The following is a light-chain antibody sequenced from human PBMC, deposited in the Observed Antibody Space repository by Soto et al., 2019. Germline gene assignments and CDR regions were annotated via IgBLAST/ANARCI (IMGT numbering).Light chain of an antibody. CDR2: GAS. CDR3: QQNCNLPRT. J-gene: IGKJ1*01. Sequence: EIVLTQSPGTLSLSPGERATLSCRASQIVSSNYLAWYQQTPGQAPRLLFYGASTRAPGIPDRFSGSGSGTDFTLTISRLEPEDFAVYYCQQNCNLPRTFGQWTKV. V-gene: IGKV3-20*01. CDR1: QIVSSNY.